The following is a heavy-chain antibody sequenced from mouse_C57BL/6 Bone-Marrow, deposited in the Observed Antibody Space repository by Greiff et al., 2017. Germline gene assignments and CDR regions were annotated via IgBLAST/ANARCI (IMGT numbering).Heavy chain of an antibody. V-gene: IGHV1-64*01. Sequence: QVQLKESGAELVKPGASVKLSCKASGYTFTSYWMHWVKQRPGQGLEWIGMIHPNSGSTNYNEKFKSKATLTVDKSSSTAYMQLSSLTSEDSAVYYCARGDSSVFAYWGQGTLVTVSA. CDR3: ARGDSSVFAY. D-gene: IGHD3-2*02. CDR1: GYTFTSYW. J-gene: IGHJ3*01. CDR2: IHPNSGST.